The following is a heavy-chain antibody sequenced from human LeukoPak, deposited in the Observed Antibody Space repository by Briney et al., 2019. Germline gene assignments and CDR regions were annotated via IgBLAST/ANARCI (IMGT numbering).Heavy chain of an antibody. V-gene: IGHV4-31*03. Sequence: PSQTLSLTCTVSGGSVSSADSYWAWIRQHPGKGLEWIGYIYYSGSTYYNPSLKSRLTMSVDTSKNQFSLKLTSVTAADTAVYYCAREDARFADDTRWGGYYGMDVWGKGTTVTVSS. J-gene: IGHJ6*04. CDR1: GGSVSSADSY. CDR3: AREDARFADDTRWGGYYGMDV. CDR2: IYYSGST. D-gene: IGHD3-10*01.